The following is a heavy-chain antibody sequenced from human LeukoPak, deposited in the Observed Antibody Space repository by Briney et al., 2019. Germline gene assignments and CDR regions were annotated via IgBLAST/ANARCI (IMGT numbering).Heavy chain of an antibody. V-gene: IGHV4-34*01. D-gene: IGHD3-22*01. CDR2: INHSGST. CDR3: ASWSTMIVVVPPIFNY. J-gene: IGHJ4*02. Sequence: SETLSLTCAVYGGSFSGYYWSWIRQPPGKGLEWIGEINHSGSTNYNPSRKSRVTISVDTSKNQFSLTLSSVTAADTAVYYCASWSTMIVVVPPIFNYWGQGTLVTVSS. CDR1: GGSFSGYY.